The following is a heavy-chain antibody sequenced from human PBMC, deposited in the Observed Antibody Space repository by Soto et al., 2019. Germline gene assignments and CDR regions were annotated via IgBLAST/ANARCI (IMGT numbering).Heavy chain of an antibody. J-gene: IGHJ4*02. D-gene: IGHD4-17*01. CDR1: GFTFSSYA. CDR2: ISYDGSNK. Sequence: GGSLRLSCAASGFTFSSYAMHWVRQAPGKGLEWVAVISYDGSNKYYADSVKGRFTISRDNSKNTLYLQMNSLRAEDTAVYYCARDLVNDYGDYEGNYWGQGTLVTVS. CDR3: ARDLVNDYGDYEGNY. V-gene: IGHV3-30-3*01.